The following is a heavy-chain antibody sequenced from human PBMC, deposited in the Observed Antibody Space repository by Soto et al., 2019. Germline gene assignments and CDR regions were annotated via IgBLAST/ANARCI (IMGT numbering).Heavy chain of an antibody. V-gene: IGHV3-23*01. CDR3: ARVRPYYDN. CDR2: ITGRGDST. Sequence: GGSLRLSCAASGFTFSNYAMNWVRQSPGKGLEWVSAITGRGDSTYYADSVKGRFTISRDNSKNTLYLQMNSLRAEDTAVYFCARVRPYYDNWGQGTLVTVSS. CDR1: GFTFSNYA. J-gene: IGHJ4*02.